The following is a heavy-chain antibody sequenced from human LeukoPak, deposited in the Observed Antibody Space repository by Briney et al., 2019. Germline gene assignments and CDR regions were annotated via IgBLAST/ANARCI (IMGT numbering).Heavy chain of an antibody. V-gene: IGHV3-7*01. CDR3: AKVPHYGDLRGHYYYGMDV. J-gene: IGHJ6*02. CDR2: IKQDGSEK. CDR1: GFTFSSYW. Sequence: GGSLRLSCAASGFTFSSYWMSWVRQAPGKGLEWVANIKQDGSEKYYVDSVKGRFTISRDNAENSLYLQMNSLRAEDTAVYYCAKVPHYGDLRGHYYYGMDVWGQGTTVTVSS. D-gene: IGHD4-17*01.